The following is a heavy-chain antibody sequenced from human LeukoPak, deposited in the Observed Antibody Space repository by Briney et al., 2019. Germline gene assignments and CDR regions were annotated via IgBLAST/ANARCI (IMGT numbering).Heavy chain of an antibody. CDR2: ISGSGGST. Sequence: GGSLRLSCAASGFTLSSYAMSWVRQAPGKGQEWVSAISGSGGSTYYADSVKGRFTISRDNSKNTLYLQMNSLRAEDTAVYYCAKDYEEPIALDAFDIWGQGTMVTVSS. J-gene: IGHJ3*02. CDR1: GFTLSSYA. D-gene: IGHD3-3*01. V-gene: IGHV3-23*01. CDR3: AKDYEEPIALDAFDI.